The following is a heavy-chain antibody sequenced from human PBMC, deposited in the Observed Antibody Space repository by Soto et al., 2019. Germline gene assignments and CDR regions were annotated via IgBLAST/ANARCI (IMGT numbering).Heavy chain of an antibody. V-gene: IGHV3-23*01. D-gene: IGHD2-2*01. J-gene: IGHJ4*02. CDR3: PKGSAASRPYYFDY. Sequence: GGSLRLSCAATGFTFSSYAMSWVRHDPGKGLEWVSAITGSGDDTYYADSVKGRFTISRDNSKNMLYLQMNSLGAEDTAVYFCPKGSAASRPYYFDYWGQGVLVT. CDR1: GFTFSSYA. CDR2: ITGSGDDT.